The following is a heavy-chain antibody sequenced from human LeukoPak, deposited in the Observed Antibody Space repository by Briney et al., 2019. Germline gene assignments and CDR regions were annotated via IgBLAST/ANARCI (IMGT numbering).Heavy chain of an antibody. V-gene: IGHV3-21*01. CDR2: ISSSSSYI. CDR1: GFTFSSYS. CDR3: ARVSVDTAMVTPSGFDY. D-gene: IGHD5-18*01. Sequence: GGSLRLSCAASGFTFSSYSMNWVRQAPGKGLEWVSSISSSSSYIYYADSVKGRFTISRDNAKDSLYLQMNSLRAEDTAVYYCARVSVDTAMVTPSGFDYWGQGTLVTVSS. J-gene: IGHJ4*02.